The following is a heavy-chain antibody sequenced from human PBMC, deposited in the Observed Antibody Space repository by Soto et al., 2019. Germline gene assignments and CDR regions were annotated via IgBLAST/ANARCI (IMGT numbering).Heavy chain of an antibody. CDR2: ISGSGGST. D-gene: IGHD6-19*01. V-gene: IGHV3-23*01. Sequence: EVQLLESGGGLVQPGGSLRLSCAASGFPFSSYAMIGVRQAPGKGLEWVSVISGSGGSTYYADSVKGRFTISRDNSKKTLYLQMNSLRAEDTAVYYCASRSIGWYFDYWGQGTLVTVSS. J-gene: IGHJ4*02. CDR3: ASRSIGWYFDY. CDR1: GFPFSSYA.